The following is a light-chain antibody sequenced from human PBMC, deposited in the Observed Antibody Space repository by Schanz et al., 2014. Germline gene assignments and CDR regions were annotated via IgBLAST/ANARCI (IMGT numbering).Light chain of an antibody. CDR3: QQYNNWHTWT. CDR1: QSVSSTY. CDR2: GAS. J-gene: IGKJ1*01. V-gene: IGKV3-15*01. Sequence: IVLTQSPGTLSLSPGERATLSCRASQSVSSTYLAWYQQKPGQAPRLLIYGASTRATGIPARFSGSGSGTEFTLTISSLQSEDFAVYYCQQYNNWHTWTFGQGTKVEIK.